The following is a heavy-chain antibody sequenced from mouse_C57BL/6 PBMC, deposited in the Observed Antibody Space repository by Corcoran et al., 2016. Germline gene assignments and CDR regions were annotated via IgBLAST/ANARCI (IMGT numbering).Heavy chain of an antibody. CDR3: ARKPYYYGSSYEYFDV. J-gene: IGHJ1*03. CDR1: GYTFTDYN. D-gene: IGHD1-1*01. V-gene: IGHV1-18*01. CDR2: INPNNGGT. Sequence: EVQLQQSGPELVKPGASVKIPCKASGYTFTDYNMDWVKQSHGKSLEWIGDINPNNGGTIYNQKFKGKATLTVDKSSSTAYMELRSLTSEDTAVYYCARKPYYYGSSYEYFDVWGTGTTVTVSS.